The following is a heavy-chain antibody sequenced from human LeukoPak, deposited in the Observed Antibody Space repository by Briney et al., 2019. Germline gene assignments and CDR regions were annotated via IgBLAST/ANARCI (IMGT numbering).Heavy chain of an antibody. V-gene: IGHV4-59*05. Sequence: SETLSLTCTVSGGSISNYFWSWIRQPPGKGLEWIGSIYYSGSTYYNPSLKSRVTISVDTSKNQFSLKLSSVTAADTAVYYCARHVSAAGILISGCLDYWGQGTLVTVSS. J-gene: IGHJ4*02. CDR1: GGSISNYF. CDR3: ARHVSAAGILISGCLDY. D-gene: IGHD6-13*01. CDR2: IYYSGST.